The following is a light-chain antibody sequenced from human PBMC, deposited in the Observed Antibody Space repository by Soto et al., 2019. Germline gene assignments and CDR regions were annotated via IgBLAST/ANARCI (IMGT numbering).Light chain of an antibody. Sequence: QSALTQPASVSGPPGQSITISCTGTSSDVGNYNFVSWYQQHPGKAPKVMIYEGSKRPSGVSNRFSGSKSGNAASLTISGLQAEDEADYYCCSYAGSSPPVVFGGGTQLTVL. CDR2: EGS. V-gene: IGLV2-23*01. CDR3: CSYAGSSPPVV. CDR1: SSDVGNYNF. J-gene: IGLJ2*01.